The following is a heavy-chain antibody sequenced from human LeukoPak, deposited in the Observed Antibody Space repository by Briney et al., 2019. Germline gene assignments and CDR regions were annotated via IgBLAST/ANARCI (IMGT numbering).Heavy chain of an antibody. J-gene: IGHJ4*02. D-gene: IGHD1-26*01. CDR3: AKILRNSGSYYGGFDY. CDR1: GFTFSSYA. CDR2: ISGSGGST. V-gene: IGHV3-23*01. Sequence: GGSLRLFCAASGFTFSSYAMSWVRQAPGKGLEWVSAISGSGGSTYYADSVKGRFTISRDNSKNTLYLQMNSLRAEDTAVYYCAKILRNSGSYYGGFDYWGQGTLVTVSS.